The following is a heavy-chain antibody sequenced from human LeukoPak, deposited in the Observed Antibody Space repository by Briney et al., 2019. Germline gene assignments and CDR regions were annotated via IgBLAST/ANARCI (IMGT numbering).Heavy chain of an antibody. CDR2: ISSSSSYI. CDR1: GFTFSSYS. D-gene: IGHD2-21*01. V-gene: IGHV3-21*01. CDR3: ARGSDYYYYYMDV. J-gene: IGHJ6*03. Sequence: GGSLRLSCAASGFTFSSYSMNWVRQAPGKGLEWVSSISSSSSYIYYADSVKGRFAISRDNAKNSLYLQMNSLRAEDTAVYYCARGSDYYYYYMDVWGKGPRSPSP.